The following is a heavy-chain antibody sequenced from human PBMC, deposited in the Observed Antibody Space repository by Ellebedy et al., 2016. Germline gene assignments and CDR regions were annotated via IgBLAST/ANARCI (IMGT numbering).Heavy chain of an antibody. J-gene: IGHJ4*02. CDR2: INLKSGGT. CDR3: ARAGSGWYEMDH. D-gene: IGHD6-19*01. Sequence: ASVKVSCKASGYTFSDHYIHWVRQAPGQGLEWMGWINLKSGGTNYVQTFHGRVTMTRDTSISTANLDLSSLRLDDTAVYYCARAGSGWYEMDHWGQGTLVTVSS. V-gene: IGHV1-2*02. CDR1: GYTFSDHY.